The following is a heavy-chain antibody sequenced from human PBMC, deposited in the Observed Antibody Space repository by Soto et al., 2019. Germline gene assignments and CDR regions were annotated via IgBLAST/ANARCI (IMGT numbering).Heavy chain of an antibody. CDR1: GASIRSFF. Sequence: SETLSLTCTVSGASIRSFFWTWIRQPPGRGLEWIGNIYYSVSTNYNPSLKNRVTMSVDTSKNQFSLMLTSVTAADTAVYYCARDQVTIFGVVPTGWFDPWGQGTLVTVSS. V-gene: IGHV4-59*01. D-gene: IGHD3-3*01. CDR2: IYYSVST. J-gene: IGHJ5*02. CDR3: ARDQVTIFGVVPTGWFDP.